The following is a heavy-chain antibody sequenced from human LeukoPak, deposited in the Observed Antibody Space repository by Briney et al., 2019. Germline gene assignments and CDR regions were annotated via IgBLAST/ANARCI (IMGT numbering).Heavy chain of an antibody. J-gene: IGHJ4*02. D-gene: IGHD1-14*01. CDR3: ARRTRKYFDY. V-gene: IGHV4-39*01. CDR2: IYYSGTT. Sequence: PSETLSLTCTVSGVSISSYYWSWIRQPPGKGLEWIGSIYYSGTTYSNPSLKSRITTSVDTSKNQFSLKLSSVTAADTAVYYCARRTRKYFDYWGQGTLVTVSS. CDR1: GVSISSYY.